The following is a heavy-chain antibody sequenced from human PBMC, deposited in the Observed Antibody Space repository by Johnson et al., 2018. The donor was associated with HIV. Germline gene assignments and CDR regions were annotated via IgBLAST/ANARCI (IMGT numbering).Heavy chain of an antibody. CDR3: ARGGVGDVFDI. V-gene: IGHV3-30*04. Sequence: QVQLVESGGGMVQPGGSLRLSCAASAFTFSSYAMHWVRQAPGKGLEWVAVISYDGSNKYYADSVKGRFTISRDNAKNSLYLQMNSLRAEDTAVYYCARGGVGDVFDIWGQGTMVTVSS. D-gene: IGHD1-26*01. CDR2: ISYDGSNK. CDR1: AFTFSSYA. J-gene: IGHJ3*02.